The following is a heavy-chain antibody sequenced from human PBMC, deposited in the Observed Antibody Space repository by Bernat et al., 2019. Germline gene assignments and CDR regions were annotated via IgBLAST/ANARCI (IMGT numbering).Heavy chain of an antibody. CDR1: GFTFSSYW. CDR3: ARDYTNSPDYGDYVSQKEFTNWYFDL. J-gene: IGHJ2*01. CDR2: IKQDGSEK. D-gene: IGHD4-17*01. V-gene: IGHV3-7*03. Sequence: EVQLVESGGGLVQPGGSLRLSCAASGFTFSSYWMSWVRQAPGKGLEWVANIKQDGSEKYNVDAGKGRFTISRDNTKNSLYLQMNSLRAEDTAVYYCARDYTNSPDYGDYVSQKEFTNWYFDLWGRGTLVTVSS.